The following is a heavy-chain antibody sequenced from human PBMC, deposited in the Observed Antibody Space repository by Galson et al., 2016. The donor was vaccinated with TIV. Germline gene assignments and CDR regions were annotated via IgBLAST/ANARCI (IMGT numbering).Heavy chain of an antibody. D-gene: IGHD7-27*01. Sequence: ETLSLTCSVSGASIGNNYWSWIRQAPGKGLEWIGQIHYSGSSNYNPSPRSRLTISVDTSKKHFSLKLTSVTPADPAVYYCARVPVWGWRSYGMDVWGQGTTVTVSS. CDR3: ARVPVWGWRSYGMDV. CDR1: GASIGNNY. CDR2: IHYSGSS. V-gene: IGHV4-59*12. J-gene: IGHJ6*02.